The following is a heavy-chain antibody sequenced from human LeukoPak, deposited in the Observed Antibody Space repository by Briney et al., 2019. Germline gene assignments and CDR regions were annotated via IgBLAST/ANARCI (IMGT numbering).Heavy chain of an antibody. CDR2: IIPIFGTA. CDR3: AREVTPFDAFDI. J-gene: IGHJ3*02. CDR1: GGTFSSYA. D-gene: IGHD2-21*02. Sequence: SVKVSCKASGGTFSSYAISWLRQALGQGLEWMGRIIPIFGTANYAQKFQGRVTITTDESTSTAYMELSSLRSEDTAVYYCAREVTPFDAFDIWGQGTMVTVSS. V-gene: IGHV1-69*05.